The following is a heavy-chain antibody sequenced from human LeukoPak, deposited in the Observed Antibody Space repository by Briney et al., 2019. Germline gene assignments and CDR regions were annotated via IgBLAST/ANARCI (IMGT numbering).Heavy chain of an antibody. D-gene: IGHD2-8*02. CDR3: ARRVRDCGTRWCYPHWFDP. CDR1: GFTFSSYA. CDR2: ISGSGGST. Sequence: PGGSLRLSCAASGFTFSSYAMSWVRQAPGKGLEWVSAISGSGGSTYYADSVKGRFTISRDNSKNTLYLQMNSLRAEDTAVYYCARRVRDCGTRWCYPHWFDPWGQGTLVTVSS. V-gene: IGHV3-23*01. J-gene: IGHJ5*02.